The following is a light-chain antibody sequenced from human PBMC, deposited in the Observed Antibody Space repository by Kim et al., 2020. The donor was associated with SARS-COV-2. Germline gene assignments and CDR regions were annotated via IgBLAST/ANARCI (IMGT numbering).Light chain of an antibody. CDR2: DAS. Sequence: LSPAERATRSCRASQSVSSYLAWYPQKPGQAPRLLIYDASNRATGIPARFSGSGSGTDFTLTISSLEPEDFAVYYCQQRSNWPVTFGPGTKVDIK. CDR3: QQRSNWPVT. V-gene: IGKV3-11*01. CDR1: QSVSSY. J-gene: IGKJ3*01.